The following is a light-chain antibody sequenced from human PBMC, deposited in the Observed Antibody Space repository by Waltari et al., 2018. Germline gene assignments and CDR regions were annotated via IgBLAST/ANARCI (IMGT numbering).Light chain of an antibody. Sequence: EIELTQSPGTLSLSPGERATLSCRASQSVSSSYLAWYQQKPGRAPRLLIYGASSRATGSPDRFSGSGSGTDFTLSISRLEPEDFAVYDCQQYGSSPSFGGGTKVEIK. CDR1: QSVSSSY. V-gene: IGKV3-20*01. J-gene: IGKJ4*01. CDR2: GAS. CDR3: QQYGSSPS.